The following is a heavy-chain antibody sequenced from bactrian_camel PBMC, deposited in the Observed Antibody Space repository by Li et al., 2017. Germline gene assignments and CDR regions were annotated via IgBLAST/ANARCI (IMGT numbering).Heavy chain of an antibody. V-gene: IGHV3S40*01. J-gene: IGHJ4*01. D-gene: IGHD2*01. Sequence: VQLVESGGGLVQAGGSMRLSCRASGFGLITAFMRGFRQAPGKGLEWVATINYAGDKTYYADSVNGRFIISRDDSKSTVFLQLNSLLTEDTAKYYCTPGVYWGQGTQVTVS. CDR1: GFGLITAF. CDR2: INYAGDKT. CDR3: TPGVY.